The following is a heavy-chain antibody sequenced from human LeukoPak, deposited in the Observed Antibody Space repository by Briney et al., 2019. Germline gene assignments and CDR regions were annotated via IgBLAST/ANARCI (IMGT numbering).Heavy chain of an antibody. CDR2: MDPNSGKI. CDR1: GYTFTSYD. V-gene: IGHV1-8*01. CDR3: AVELRERQQRARRFDAFDI. D-gene: IGHD1-1*01. Sequence: SVKVSCKASGYTFTSYDINWVRQATGQGREWMGGMDPNSGKIGYAQKFQGRVTKTRNTYIRTAYMELSSLTYEDTDVYSRAVELRERQQRARRFDAFDIWGQGKMVTVSS. J-gene: IGHJ3*02.